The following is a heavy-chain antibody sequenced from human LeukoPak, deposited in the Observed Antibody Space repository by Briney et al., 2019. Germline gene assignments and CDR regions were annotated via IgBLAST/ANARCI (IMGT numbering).Heavy chain of an antibody. D-gene: IGHD6-6*01. J-gene: IGHJ4*02. CDR1: GYTFTSYY. Sequence: ASVKVSCKGAGYTFTSYYLHWVRQAPGQGLEWRGVIYPSRGSTSYAQKFQGRVTMTRDTSISTAYMELSRLRSDDTAVYYCARGSIAARPDYFDYWGQGALVTVSS. CDR3: ARGSIAARPDYFDY. CDR2: IYPSRGST. V-gene: IGHV1-46*01.